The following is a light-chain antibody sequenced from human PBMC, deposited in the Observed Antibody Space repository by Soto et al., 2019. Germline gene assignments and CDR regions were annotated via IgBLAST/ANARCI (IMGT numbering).Light chain of an antibody. CDR1: SSDVGSYNL. V-gene: IGLV2-23*01. Sequence: QAVVTQPASVSGSPGQSITISCTGTSSDVGSYNLVSWYQQHPGKAPKLMIYEGSKRPSGVSNRFSGSKSGNTASLTISGLQAEDEADYYCCSYAGSSTEVFGTGTKLTVL. CDR2: EGS. CDR3: CSYAGSSTEV. J-gene: IGLJ1*01.